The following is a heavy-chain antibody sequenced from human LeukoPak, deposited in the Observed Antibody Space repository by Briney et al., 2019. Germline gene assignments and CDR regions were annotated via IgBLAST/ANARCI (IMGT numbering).Heavy chain of an antibody. Sequence: GGSLRLSCVASGFTFSNYAMSWVRQTPGKGLEWGSTISGRNSNTYYADSVRGRFTISRDISKSTLYLQINSLRAEDTAVYYCAKPDCGSDCFPLDNWGPGTLVTVSS. CDR2: ISGRNSNT. V-gene: IGHV3-23*01. CDR1: GFTFSNYA. J-gene: IGHJ4*02. CDR3: AKPDCGSDCFPLDN. D-gene: IGHD2-21*02.